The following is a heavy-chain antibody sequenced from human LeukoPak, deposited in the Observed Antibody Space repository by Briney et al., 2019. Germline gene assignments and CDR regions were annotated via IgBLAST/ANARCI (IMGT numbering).Heavy chain of an antibody. CDR1: GFTFSSYG. D-gene: IGHD5-24*01. Sequence: GGSLRLSCAASGFTFSSYGMHWVRQAPGKGLEWVAFIRYDGSNKYYADSVKGRFTISRDNAKNSLYLQMNSLRAEDTADYYCARDAGRRDDYWGQGTLVTVSS. CDR3: ARDAGRRDDY. V-gene: IGHV3-30*02. J-gene: IGHJ4*02. CDR2: IRYDGSNK.